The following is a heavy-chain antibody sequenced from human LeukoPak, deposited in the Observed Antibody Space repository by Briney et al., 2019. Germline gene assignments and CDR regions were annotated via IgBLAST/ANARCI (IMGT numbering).Heavy chain of an antibody. D-gene: IGHD4-11*01. CDR3: ATRDYRYAFDI. Sequence: GGSLRLSCVASGFTFSSYSINWVRQAPGKGLEWVSSISTSNYIYYADSVMGRFTISRDNAKNSLYLQMNSLRAEDTAVYYCATRDYRYAFDIWGQGTMVTVSS. CDR2: ISTSNYI. CDR1: GFTFSSYS. V-gene: IGHV3-21*01. J-gene: IGHJ3*02.